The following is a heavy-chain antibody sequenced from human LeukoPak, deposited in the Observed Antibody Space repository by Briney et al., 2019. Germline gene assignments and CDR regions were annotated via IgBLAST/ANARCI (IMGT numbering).Heavy chain of an antibody. CDR3: AREGGTGTTTFDY. V-gene: IGHV4-30-4*01. CDR2: IYYSGST. CDR1: GGSISSGDYY. Sequence: SQTLSLTCTVSGGSISSGDYYWSWIRQPPGKGLEWIGYIYYSGSTYYNPSLKSRVTISVDTSKNQFSLKLNSVTAADTAVYYCAREGGTGTTTFDYWGQGTLVTVSS. J-gene: IGHJ4*02. D-gene: IGHD1-7*01.